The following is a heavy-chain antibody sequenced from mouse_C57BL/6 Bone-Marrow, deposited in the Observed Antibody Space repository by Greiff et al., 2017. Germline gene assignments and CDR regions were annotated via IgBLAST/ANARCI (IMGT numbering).Heavy chain of an antibody. CDR3: ARAGGYYGWYFDV. J-gene: IGHJ1*03. D-gene: IGHD1-1*02. CDR1: GFTFSSYA. Sequence: EVKLMESGGGLVKPGGSLKLSCAASGFTFSSYAMSWVRQTPEKRLEWVATISDGGSYTYYPDNVKGRFTISRDNAKNNLYLQMSHLKSEDTAMYYCARAGGYYGWYFDVWGTGTTVTVSS. V-gene: IGHV5-4*03. CDR2: ISDGGSYT.